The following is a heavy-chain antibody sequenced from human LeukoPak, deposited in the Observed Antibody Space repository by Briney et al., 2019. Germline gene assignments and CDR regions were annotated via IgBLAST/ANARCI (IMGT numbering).Heavy chain of an antibody. CDR3: SRGDYGDHEFDY. V-gene: IGHV3-21*01. D-gene: IGHD4-17*01. Sequence: PGGSLRLSCAASGFTFSNYGMHWVRQAPGKGLEWVSSISSSSSYIYYADSVKGRFTISRDNAENSLYLQMNSLRADDTAVYYCSRGDYGDHEFDYWGQGTLVTVSS. J-gene: IGHJ4*02. CDR2: ISSSSSYI. CDR1: GFTFSNYG.